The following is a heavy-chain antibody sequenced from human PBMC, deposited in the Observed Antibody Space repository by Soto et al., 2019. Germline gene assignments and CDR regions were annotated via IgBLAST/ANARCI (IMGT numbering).Heavy chain of an antibody. CDR2: TIPIFDTP. Sequence: QEQLVQSGAEVKKPGSSMKVSCRASGGTLSNFAINWLRQAPGQGLEWMGATIPIFDTPIYAQKFQGRVTFTADESTSTAYMELSSLTSEDTAVYYCARRGVCSGGQCWTVWFDLWGQGTLVTVSS. CDR3: ARRGVCSGGQCWTVWFDL. CDR1: GGTLSNFA. V-gene: IGHV1-69*01. D-gene: IGHD2-15*01. J-gene: IGHJ5*02.